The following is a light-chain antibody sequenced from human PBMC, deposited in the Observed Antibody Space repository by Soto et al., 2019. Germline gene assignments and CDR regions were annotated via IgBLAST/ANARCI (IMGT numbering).Light chain of an antibody. J-gene: IGKJ1*01. Sequence: IQLTQSPSCPSASVGDRVSITCRASQSISSWLAWYQQKPGKAPKLLIYDASSLESGVPSRFSGSGSGTEFTLTISSLQPDDFATYYCQQYNSYPWTVGQGTKVDIK. CDR2: DAS. V-gene: IGKV1-5*01. CDR3: QQYNSYPWT. CDR1: QSISSW.